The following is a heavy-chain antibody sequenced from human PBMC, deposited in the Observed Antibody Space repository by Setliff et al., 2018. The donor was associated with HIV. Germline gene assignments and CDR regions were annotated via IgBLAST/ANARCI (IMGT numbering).Heavy chain of an antibody. CDR2: IYYSGST. Sequence: SETLSLTCTVSGGSISSYYWSWIRQPPGKGLEWIGYIYYSGSTNYNPSHKSRVTISVDTSKNQFSLKLSSVIAADTAVYYCARIFGDQGYYYGMDVWGQGTTVTVSS. CDR1: GGSISSYY. D-gene: IGHD3-3*01. J-gene: IGHJ6*02. V-gene: IGHV4-59*01. CDR3: ARIFGDQGYYYGMDV.